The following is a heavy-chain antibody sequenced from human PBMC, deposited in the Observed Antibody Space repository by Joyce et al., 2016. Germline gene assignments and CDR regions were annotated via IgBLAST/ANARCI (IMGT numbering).Heavy chain of an antibody. J-gene: IGHJ6*02. CDR1: GDSVSSNSAA. CDR2: THDRYKWYK. Sequence: QVQLQQSRPGMVKPSQTLSLTCFISGDSVSSNSAAWNWIRQSPSRGLEGLRKTHDRYKWYKDYAVSVKSRISINPDTSQNQFSLELKSVTPEDTAVYYCTGESADSSGWYHYGMDVWGQGTTVTVS. CDR3: TGESADSSGWYHYGMDV. D-gene: IGHD6-19*01. V-gene: IGHV6-1*01.